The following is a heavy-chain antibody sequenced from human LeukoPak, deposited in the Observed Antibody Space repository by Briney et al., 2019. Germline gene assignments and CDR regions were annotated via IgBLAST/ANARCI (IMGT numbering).Heavy chain of an antibody. V-gene: IGHV4-59*08. D-gene: IGHD6-13*01. J-gene: IGHJ4*02. CDR3: AKRGSNTWSDFDY. CDR1: GGSISTYD. CDR2: IYYSGIT. Sequence: PSETLSLTCTVSGGSISTYDWSWIRQPPGKGLEWIGYIYYSGITNYNPSLKSRATISVDTSKNQFSLKLNSVTAADTAVYYCAKRGSNTWSDFDYWGQGTLVTVSS.